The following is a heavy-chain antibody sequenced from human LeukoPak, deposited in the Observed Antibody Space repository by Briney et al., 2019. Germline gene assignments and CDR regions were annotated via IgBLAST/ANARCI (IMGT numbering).Heavy chain of an antibody. D-gene: IGHD4-17*01. J-gene: IGHJ4*02. Sequence: ASVKVSCKASGYTFTSYGISWVRQAPGQGLEWMGWISAYNGNTNYAQKLQGRVTMTTDTSTSTAYMELRSLRSDGTAVYYCARDKGYGDYGHYFDYWGQGTLVTVSS. CDR1: GYTFTSYG. CDR3: ARDKGYGDYGHYFDY. V-gene: IGHV1-18*01. CDR2: ISAYNGNT.